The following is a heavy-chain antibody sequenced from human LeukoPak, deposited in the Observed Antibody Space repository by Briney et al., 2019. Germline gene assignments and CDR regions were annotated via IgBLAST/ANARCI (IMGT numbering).Heavy chain of an antibody. V-gene: IGHV3-53*01. CDR1: GFTASRNY. J-gene: IGHJ3*02. Sequence: GGSLRLSCAASGFTASRNYMSWVRQAPGKGLEWVSEIYSGGSTYYAASVKGRFSISRDNSKNTVYLQMNSLRVEDTAVYYCARELREHGVFDIWGQGIMVTVSS. CDR3: ARELREHGVFDI. CDR2: IYSGGST. D-gene: IGHD1-26*01.